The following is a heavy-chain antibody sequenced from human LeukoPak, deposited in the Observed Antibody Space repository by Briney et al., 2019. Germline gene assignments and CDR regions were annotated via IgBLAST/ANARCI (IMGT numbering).Heavy chain of an antibody. J-gene: IGHJ4*02. CDR2: IYSGGST. CDR3: ARATIFGVDDFDY. D-gene: IGHD3-3*01. V-gene: IGHV3-53*01. Sequence: GGSLRLSCAASGFTVSSNYMSWVRQAPGKGLEWVSVIYSGGSTNYADSVKGRFTISRDNSKNTLYLQMNSLRVEDTAVYYCARATIFGVDDFDYWGQGTLVTVSS. CDR1: GFTVSSNY.